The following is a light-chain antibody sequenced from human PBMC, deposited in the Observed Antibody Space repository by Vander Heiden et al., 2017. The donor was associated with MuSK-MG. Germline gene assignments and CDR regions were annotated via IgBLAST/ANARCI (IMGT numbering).Light chain of an antibody. CDR2: DVS. V-gene: IGLV2-14*03. CDR3: SSYTSSSTLGV. CDR1: SSDVGGYNY. Sequence: QSALTQPASVSASPGQPITISCTGTSSDVGGYNYVSWYQQHPGKAPKLMIYDVSNRPSGVSNRFSGSKSGNTASLTISGLQAEDEADYYCSSYTSSSTLGVFGGGTKLTVL. J-gene: IGLJ2*01.